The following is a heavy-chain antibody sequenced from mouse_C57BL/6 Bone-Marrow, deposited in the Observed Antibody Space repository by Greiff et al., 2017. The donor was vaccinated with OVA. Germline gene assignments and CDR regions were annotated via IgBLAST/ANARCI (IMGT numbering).Heavy chain of an antibody. V-gene: IGHV1-52*01. D-gene: IGHD1-1*02. Sequence: QVQLQQPGAELVRPGSSVKLSCKASGYTFTSYWMHWVKQRPIQGLEWIGNIDPSDSETHYNQKFKDKATLTVDKSSSTAYMQLSSLTSEDSAVYYCARGGLLYYGFDYWCQGTTLTVSS. J-gene: IGHJ2*01. CDR3: ARGGLLYYGFDY. CDR1: GYTFTSYW. CDR2: IDPSDSET.